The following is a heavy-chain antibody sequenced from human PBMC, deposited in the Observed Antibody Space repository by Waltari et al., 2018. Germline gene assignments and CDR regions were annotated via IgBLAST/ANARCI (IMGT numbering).Heavy chain of an antibody. CDR3: AREEAYSSSYPFGY. J-gene: IGHJ4*02. Sequence: QVQLVESGGGLVKPGGSLRLSCAASGFTFSDYYMSWIRQAPGKGLEWVSDISSSCSTICYADSVKGRVTISSDNAKNSLYLQMNRLRAEDTAVYYCAREEAYSSSYPFGYWGQGTLVTVSS. V-gene: IGHV3-11*01. CDR1: GFTFSDYY. D-gene: IGHD6-13*01. CDR2: ISSSCSTI.